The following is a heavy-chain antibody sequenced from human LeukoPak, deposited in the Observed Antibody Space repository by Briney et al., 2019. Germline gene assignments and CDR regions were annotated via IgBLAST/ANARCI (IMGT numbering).Heavy chain of an antibody. J-gene: IGHJ5*02. CDR1: GGSISSGDYY. D-gene: IGHD3-9*01. CDR3: ARVWTLYYDILTGYPNWFDP. Sequence: TLSLTCTVSGGSISSGDYYWSWIRQPPGKGLEWIGYIYYSGSTYYNPSLKSRVTISVDTSKNQFSLKLSSVTAADTAVYYCARVWTLYYDILTGYPNWFDPWGQGTLVTVSS. V-gene: IGHV4-30-4*01. CDR2: IYYSGST.